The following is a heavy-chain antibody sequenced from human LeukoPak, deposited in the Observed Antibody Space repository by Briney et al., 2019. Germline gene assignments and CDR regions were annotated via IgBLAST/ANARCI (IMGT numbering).Heavy chain of an antibody. Sequence: ASVKVSCKASGYTFTGYYMQWVGQARGRGREGMGRINPDRGDEKYAEKLEGRLILNRERTNERAYMDVSRLKSDDTAVYYCARAFGAYPITAAFEMWGQGTMVTVSS. D-gene: IGHD4-17*01. V-gene: IGHV1-2*06. J-gene: IGHJ3*02. CDR3: ARAFGAYPITAAFEM. CDR1: GYTFTGYY. CDR2: INPDRGDE.